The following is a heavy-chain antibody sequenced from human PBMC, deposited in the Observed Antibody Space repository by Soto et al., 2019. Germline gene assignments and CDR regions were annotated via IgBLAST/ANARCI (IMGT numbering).Heavy chain of an antibody. Sequence: GASVKVSCKASGGTFSSYAISWVRQAPGQGLEWMGGIIPIFGTANYAQKFQGRVTITADESTSTAYMELSSLRSEDTAVYYCARASHLVIASAAQGYYHYGMDFWGQGSTVTVSS. V-gene: IGHV1-69*13. J-gene: IGHJ6*02. D-gene: IGHD6-13*01. CDR2: IIPIFGTA. CDR1: GGTFSSYA. CDR3: ARASHLVIASAAQGYYHYGMDF.